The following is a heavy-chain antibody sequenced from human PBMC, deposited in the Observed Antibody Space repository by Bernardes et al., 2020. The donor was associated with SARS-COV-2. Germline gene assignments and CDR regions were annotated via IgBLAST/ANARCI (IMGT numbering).Heavy chain of an antibody. D-gene: IGHD2-21*02. CDR1: GFTFSSSA. CDR2: IKQYGSEK. V-gene: IGHV3-7*03. CDR3: ARVGPGSARDAEYFQH. J-gene: IGHJ1*01. Sequence: GGSLRLSCTASGFTFSSSAMHWVRQAPGKGLGWVANIKQYGSEKYYVDSVKGRFTISRDNAKNSLYLQMNSLRPEDTAVYYCARVGPGSARDAEYFQHWGQGTLVTVSS.